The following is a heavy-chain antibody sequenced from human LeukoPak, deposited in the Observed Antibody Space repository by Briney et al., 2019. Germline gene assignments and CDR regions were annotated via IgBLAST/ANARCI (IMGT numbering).Heavy chain of an antibody. D-gene: IGHD3-3*01. CDR3: ARLGRTYYDFWSGP. CDR1: GGSISSSTYY. Sequence: PSETLSLTCIVSGGSISSSTYYWGWIRQPPGKGLEWIGTIYYRGSTYYNPSLKSRDTISVDTSKNQFSLKLTSVTAADTAVYYCARLGRTYYDFWSGPWGQGTLVTVSS. J-gene: IGHJ5*02. V-gene: IGHV4-39*01. CDR2: IYYRGST.